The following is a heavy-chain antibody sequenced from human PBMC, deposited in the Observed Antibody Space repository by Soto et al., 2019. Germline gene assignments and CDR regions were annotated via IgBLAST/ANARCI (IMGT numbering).Heavy chain of an antibody. D-gene: IGHD3-22*01. J-gene: IGHJ4*02. V-gene: IGHV3-48*01. CDR1: GFTFSKYS. Sequence: EVQLVESGGGLVQPGGSLRLSCAASGFTFSKYSMNWVRQAPGKGLEWVSYISDSSDSMYYADSVKGRFTISRDNAKNSLYLQMNSLRAEDTAVYYCARDMLADSSGYSFDYWGQGTLVTVSS. CDR3: ARDMLADSSGYSFDY. CDR2: ISDSSDSM.